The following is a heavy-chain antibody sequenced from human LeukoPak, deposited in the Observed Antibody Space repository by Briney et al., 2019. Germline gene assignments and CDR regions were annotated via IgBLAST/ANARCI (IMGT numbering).Heavy chain of an antibody. CDR1: GFTLSSSA. CDR3: AKLLLD. J-gene: IGHJ4*02. Sequence: GGSLRLSCAASGFTLSSSAMSWVRQAPGKGLEWVSVMTEGGATYYADSVRGRFIISRDNSKNMVYLQMNSLRVDDTAVYYCAKLLLDWGQGTLVTVPS. D-gene: IGHD3-22*01. CDR2: MTEGGAT. V-gene: IGHV3-23*01.